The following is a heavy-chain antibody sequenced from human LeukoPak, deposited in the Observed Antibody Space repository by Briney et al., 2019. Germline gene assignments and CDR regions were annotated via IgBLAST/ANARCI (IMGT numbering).Heavy chain of an antibody. CDR3: ARGVAVAGKIFDFDY. CDR2: MNPNSGNT. J-gene: IGHJ4*02. Sequence: ASVKVSCKASGYTFTIYDINWVRQATGQGLEWMGWMNPNSGNTGYAQKFQGRVTMTRNTSISTAYMELSSLRSEDTAVYYCARGVAVAGKIFDFDYWGQGTLVTVSS. CDR1: GYTFTIYD. V-gene: IGHV1-8*01. D-gene: IGHD6-19*01.